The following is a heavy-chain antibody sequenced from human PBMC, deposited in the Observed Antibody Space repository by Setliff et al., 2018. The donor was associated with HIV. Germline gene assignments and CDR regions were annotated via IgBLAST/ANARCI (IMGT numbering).Heavy chain of an antibody. CDR2: IIPIFGTA. Sequence: ASVKVSCKASGGTFSSYSINWVRQAPGQGLEWMGGIIPIFGTANYAQKFQGRVTITADESTSTAYMELSSLRSEDTAVYYCARDMGTDLGVWGQGTLVTVSS. J-gene: IGHJ4*02. CDR1: GGTFSSYS. CDR3: ARDMGTDLGV. D-gene: IGHD3-3*01. V-gene: IGHV1-69*13.